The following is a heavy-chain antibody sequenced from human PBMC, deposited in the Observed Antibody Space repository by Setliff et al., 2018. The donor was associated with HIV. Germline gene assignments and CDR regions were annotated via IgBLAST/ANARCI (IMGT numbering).Heavy chain of an antibody. Sequence: PGGSLRLSCAASGFIFSDYYMSWIRQAPGKGLEWISYISSSNNANRNYADSVKGRFTISRDNAKHSLYLQMNSLRAEDTAVYYCVRDLHSAFDIWGQGTMVTVSS. CDR2: ISSSNNANR. CDR1: GFIFSDYY. V-gene: IGHV3-11*06. CDR3: VRDLHSAFDI. J-gene: IGHJ3*02.